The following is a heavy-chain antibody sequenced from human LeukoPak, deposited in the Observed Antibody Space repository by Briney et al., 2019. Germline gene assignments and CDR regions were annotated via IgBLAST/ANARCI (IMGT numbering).Heavy chain of an antibody. CDR2: INSDGSST. Sequence: GGSLRLSCAASEFTFSGYWMHWVRQAPGKGLVWVSRINSDGSSTSYADSVKGRFTISRDNAKNTLYLQMNSLRAEDTAVYYCARGVEMATPKDYFDYWGQGTLVTVSS. CDR3: ARGVEMATPKDYFDY. CDR1: EFTFSGYW. J-gene: IGHJ4*02. D-gene: IGHD5-24*01. V-gene: IGHV3-74*01.